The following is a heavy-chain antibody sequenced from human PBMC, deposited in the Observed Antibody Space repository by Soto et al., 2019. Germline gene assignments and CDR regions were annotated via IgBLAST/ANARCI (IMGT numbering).Heavy chain of an antibody. CDR2: INPSGGST. Sequence: ASVKVSCKASGYTFTSYYMHWVRQAPGQGLEWMGIINPSGGSTSYAQKFQGRVTMTRDTSTSTVYMELSSLRSEDTAVYYCARQRSRSTGYYYCRDVWGKGTTVTVSS. CDR1: GYTFTSYY. V-gene: IGHV1-46*03. CDR3: ARQRSRSTGYYYCRDV. D-gene: IGHD4-17*01. J-gene: IGHJ6*03.